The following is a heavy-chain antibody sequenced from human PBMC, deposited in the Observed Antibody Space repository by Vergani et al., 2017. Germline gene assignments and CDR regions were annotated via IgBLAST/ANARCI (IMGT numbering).Heavy chain of an antibody. CDR2: IIPILGIA. V-gene: IGHV1-69*04. Sequence: QVQLVQSGAELKKPGSSVKVSCKASGGTFSSYPISWVRQAPGQGLEWMGRIIPILGIANYAQKFQGRVTITADKSTSTAYMKVSSLKSADTAVYYCAREMRFWGKSNCHSLSYWGQGTLVIVSS. CDR3: AREMRFWGKSNCHSLSY. CDR1: GGTFSSYP. D-gene: IGHD2-21*02. J-gene: IGHJ4*02.